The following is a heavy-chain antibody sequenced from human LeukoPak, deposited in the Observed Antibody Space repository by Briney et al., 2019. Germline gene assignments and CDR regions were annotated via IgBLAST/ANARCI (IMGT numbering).Heavy chain of an antibody. Sequence: GGSLRLSCAASGFSASSNYISWVCQAEGSWLEWVSVIYSGGTTYYADSVKGRFTFSRDNSNNTLYLQMNSLRAEDTAVYYCARELSSSAAGTSGVLDYWGQGTLVTVSS. J-gene: IGHJ4*02. D-gene: IGHD6-19*01. CDR2: IYSGGTT. CDR3: ARELSSSAAGTSGVLDY. V-gene: IGHV3-53*01. CDR1: GFSASSNY.